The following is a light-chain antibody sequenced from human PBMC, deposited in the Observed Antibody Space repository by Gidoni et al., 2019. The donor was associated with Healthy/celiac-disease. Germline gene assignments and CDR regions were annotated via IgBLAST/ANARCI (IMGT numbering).Light chain of an antibody. CDR1: SYNIGSNY. V-gene: IGLV1-47*01. CDR2: RNN. CDR3: AAWDDSLSGVV. J-gene: IGLJ2*01. Sequence: QSVLTQPPSASGPTGQRVTISCSGSSYNIGSNYVYWYQQLPGTAPKRLIYRNNQRPSGVPDRFSGSKSGTSASLAISGLRSGDEADYYCAAWDDSLSGVVFGGGTKLTVL.